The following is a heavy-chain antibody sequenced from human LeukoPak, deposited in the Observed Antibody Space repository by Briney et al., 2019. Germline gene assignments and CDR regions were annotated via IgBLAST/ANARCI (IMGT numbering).Heavy chain of an antibody. Sequence: SETLSLTCAVYGGSFNGYYWSWIRQPPGKGLEWIGEINHSGSTNYNPSLKSRVTISVDTSKNQFSLKLSSVTAADTAVYYCARHSAPHYGFWSGWSWGQGTLVTVSS. CDR1: GGSFNGYY. V-gene: IGHV4-34*01. J-gene: IGHJ4*02. CDR3: ARHSAPHYGFWSGWS. CDR2: INHSGST. D-gene: IGHD3-3*01.